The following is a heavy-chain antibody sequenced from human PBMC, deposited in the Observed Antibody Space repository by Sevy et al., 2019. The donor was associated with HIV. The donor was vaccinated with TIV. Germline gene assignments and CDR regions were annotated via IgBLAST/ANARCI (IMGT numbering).Heavy chain of an antibody. CDR1: RFTFSRFW. J-gene: IGHJ6*02. CDR2: IKQDGSER. CDR3: ARGTDFYYGMDV. V-gene: IGHV3-7*04. Sequence: GGSLRLSCAASRFTFSRFWMTWVRQAPGKGLELVANIKQDGSERYYVDSVKGRFTISRDNAKSSLYLQMNSLRAEDTAVYFCARGTDFYYGMDVWGQGTTVTVSS.